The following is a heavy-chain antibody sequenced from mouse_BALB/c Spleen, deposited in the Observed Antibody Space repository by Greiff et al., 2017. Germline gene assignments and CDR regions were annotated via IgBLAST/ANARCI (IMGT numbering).Heavy chain of an antibody. J-gene: IGHJ4*01. CDR2: IYPGNSDT. CDR3: TRRHYDSYYYAMDY. CDR1: GYSFTSYW. D-gene: IGHD2-4*01. Sequence: EVQLQQSGTVLARPGASVKMSCKASGYSFTSYWMHWVKQRPGQGLEWIGAIYPGNSDTSYNQKFKGKAKLTAVTSASTAYMELSSLTNEDSAVYYCTRRHYDSYYYAMDYWGQGTSVTVSS. V-gene: IGHV1-5*01.